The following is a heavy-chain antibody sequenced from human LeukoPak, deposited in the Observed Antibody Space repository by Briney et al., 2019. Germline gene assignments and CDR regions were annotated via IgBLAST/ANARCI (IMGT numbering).Heavy chain of an antibody. J-gene: IGHJ4*02. CDR2: IYYSGST. D-gene: IGHD5-18*01. Sequence: SETLSLTCTVSGGSISSYYWSWIRQPPGKGLEWIGYIYYSGSTNYNPSLKSRVTISVDTSENQFSLKLSSVTAADTAVYYCARAGGKGYSYGYGTHFYFDYWGQGTLVTVSS. V-gene: IGHV4-59*01. CDR3: ARAGGKGYSYGYGTHFYFDY. CDR1: GGSISSYY.